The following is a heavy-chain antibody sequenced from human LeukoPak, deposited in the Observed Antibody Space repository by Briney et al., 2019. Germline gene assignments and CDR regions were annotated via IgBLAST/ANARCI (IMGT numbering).Heavy chain of an antibody. Sequence: GGSLRLSCAASGFTFSSYSMNWVRQAPGKGLEWVSSISSSSSYIYYADSVKGRLTISRDNAKNSLYLQMNSLRAEDTAVYYCARAAAGTFDYWGQGTLVTVSS. CDR3: ARAAAGTFDY. CDR1: GFTFSSYS. D-gene: IGHD6-13*01. J-gene: IGHJ4*02. V-gene: IGHV3-21*01. CDR2: ISSSSSYI.